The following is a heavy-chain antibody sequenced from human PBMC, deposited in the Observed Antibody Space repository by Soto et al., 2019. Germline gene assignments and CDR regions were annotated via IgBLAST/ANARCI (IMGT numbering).Heavy chain of an antibody. D-gene: IGHD2-8*01. Sequence: LRLSCAASGFTFSSYGMHWVRQAPGKGLEWVAVIWYDGSNKYYADSVKGRFTISRDNSKNTLYLQMNSLRAEDTAVYYCARDPKKQYCTNGVCSYYGMDVWGQGXTVTVYS. CDR2: IWYDGSNK. CDR3: ARDPKKQYCTNGVCSYYGMDV. J-gene: IGHJ6*02. V-gene: IGHV3-33*01. CDR1: GFTFSSYG.